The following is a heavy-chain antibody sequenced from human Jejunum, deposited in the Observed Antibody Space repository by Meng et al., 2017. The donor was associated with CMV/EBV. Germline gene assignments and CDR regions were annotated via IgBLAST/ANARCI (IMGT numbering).Heavy chain of an antibody. CDR2: ITSGIST. CDR1: RFTFSSYA. D-gene: IGHD6-13*01. CDR3: AKTQKLAQYDSFDI. V-gene: IGHV3-23*01. Sequence: SRFTFSSYAMNVVRQTRGKGLEWVSTITSGISTYYAASVKGRFTISSDNSKNTLYLEMNSLRAEDTVIYYCAKTQKLAQYDSFDIWGQGTMVTVSS. J-gene: IGHJ3*02.